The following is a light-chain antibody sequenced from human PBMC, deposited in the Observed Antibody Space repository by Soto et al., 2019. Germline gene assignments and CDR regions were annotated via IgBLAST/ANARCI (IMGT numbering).Light chain of an antibody. Sequence: QAVVTQPPSASGTPGQRVTISCSGSSSNIGRNTVNWYQQLPGTAPKLLVYSNNNNRPSGDPARFFGFKSGTSASLAISGLQSEDESDYYCAAWDDRFNGPVFGGGTKVTVL. V-gene: IGLV1-44*01. CDR1: SSNIGRNT. J-gene: IGLJ3*02. CDR3: AAWDDRFNGPV. CDR2: SNNN.